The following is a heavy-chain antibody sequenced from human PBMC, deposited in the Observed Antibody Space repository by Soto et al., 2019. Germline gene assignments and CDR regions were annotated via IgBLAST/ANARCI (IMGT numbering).Heavy chain of an antibody. Sequence: RRLSCAASGFTFSSYGMHWVRQAPGKGLEWVAVISYDGSNKYYADSVKGRFTISRDNSKNTLYLQMNSLRAEDTAVYYCAKVRVQLQRGDYYGMDVWGQGTTVTVSS. D-gene: IGHD5-18*01. CDR3: AKVRVQLQRGDYYGMDV. CDR1: GFTFSSYG. J-gene: IGHJ6*02. CDR2: ISYDGSNK. V-gene: IGHV3-30*18.